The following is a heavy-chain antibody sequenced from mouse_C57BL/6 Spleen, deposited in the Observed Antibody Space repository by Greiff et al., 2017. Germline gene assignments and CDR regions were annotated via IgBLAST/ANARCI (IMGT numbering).Heavy chain of an antibody. D-gene: IGHD2-1*01. CDR2: FYPGSGSI. CDR3: ARHEEGAYGNYDAMDY. CDR1: GYTFTEYT. J-gene: IGHJ4*01. Sequence: QVQLQQSGAELVKPGASVKLSCKASGYTFTEYTIHWVKQRSGQGLEWIGWFYPGSGSIKYNEKFKDKATLTAAKSSSTVYMELSRWTSEDSAVYFCARHEEGAYGNYDAMDYWGQGTSVTVSS. V-gene: IGHV1-62-2*01.